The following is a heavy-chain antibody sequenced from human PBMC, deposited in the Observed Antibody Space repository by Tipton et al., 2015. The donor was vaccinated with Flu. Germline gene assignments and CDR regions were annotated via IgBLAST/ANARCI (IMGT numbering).Heavy chain of an antibody. CDR1: GGSISSYY. CDR3: ARGPKLRNSWLNP. CDR2: IYYSGST. J-gene: IGHJ5*02. Sequence: TLSLTCTVSGGSISSYYWSWIRQPPGKGLEWIGYIYYSGSTNYNPSLKSRVTISVDTSKNQFSLKLSSVTAADTAVYYCARGPKLRNSWLNPWGQGTLVTVSS. D-gene: IGHD1-7*01. V-gene: IGHV4-59*01.